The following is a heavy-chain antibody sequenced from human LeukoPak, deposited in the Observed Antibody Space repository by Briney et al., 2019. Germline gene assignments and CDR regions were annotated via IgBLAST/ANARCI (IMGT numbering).Heavy chain of an antibody. CDR1: GGSISSSRDY. V-gene: IGHV4-39*01. CDR2: IYYSGST. D-gene: IGHD2-2*01. CDR3: ARVVPAASDGY. J-gene: IGHJ4*02. Sequence: SETLSLTCTVSGGSISSSRDYWGWIRQPPGKGLEWIGSIYYSGSTYYNPSLKSRVTISVDTSKNQFSLKLSSVTAADTAVYYCARVVPAASDGYWGQGTLVTVSS.